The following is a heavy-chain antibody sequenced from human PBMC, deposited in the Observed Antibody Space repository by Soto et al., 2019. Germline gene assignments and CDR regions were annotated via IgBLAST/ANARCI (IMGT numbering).Heavy chain of an antibody. Sequence: GASVKVSCKASGYTFTGYYMHWVRQAPGQGLEWMGWINPNSGGTNYAQKFQGWVTMTRDTSISTASMELSRLRSDDTAVYYFGRTYYDILTGYGLDAFDIWGQGTMVTVSS. CDR1: GYTFTGYY. CDR3: GRTYYDILTGYGLDAFDI. D-gene: IGHD3-9*01. CDR2: INPNSGGT. V-gene: IGHV1-2*04. J-gene: IGHJ3*02.